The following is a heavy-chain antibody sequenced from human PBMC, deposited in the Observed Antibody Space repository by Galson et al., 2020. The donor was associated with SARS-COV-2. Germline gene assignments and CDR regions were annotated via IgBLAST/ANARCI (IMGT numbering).Heavy chain of an antibody. CDR2: ISNSGST. CDR3: IGYGGNSR. V-gene: IGHV3-66*01. CDR1: GFPDSNNH. D-gene: IGHD2-21*01. Sequence: GSLRLSCATSGFPDSNNHLRLVRQAPGKGLETVSVISNSGSTQYADSVKGRFTISRDNSKNTLFLQMNSLGAEDPAVYYGIGYGGNSRWGQGTLVTVSS. J-gene: IGHJ4*02.